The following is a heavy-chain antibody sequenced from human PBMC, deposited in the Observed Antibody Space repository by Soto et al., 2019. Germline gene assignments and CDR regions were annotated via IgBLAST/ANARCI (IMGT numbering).Heavy chain of an antibody. CDR1: GYTFTTHA. CDR3: ARVKGMEENYYCDGLDI. CDR2: INGGTGQT. Sequence: QVQVVQSGAEVKKPGASVKISCKASGYTFTTHAMHWVRQAPGQSLEWMGWINGGTGQTKHSPRSHGRVNITRDTTASTAYTELSTQRSEGTAVYYCARVKGMEENYYCDGLDIWGQGTTVTVSS. D-gene: IGHD1-1*01. V-gene: IGHV1-3*01. J-gene: IGHJ6*02.